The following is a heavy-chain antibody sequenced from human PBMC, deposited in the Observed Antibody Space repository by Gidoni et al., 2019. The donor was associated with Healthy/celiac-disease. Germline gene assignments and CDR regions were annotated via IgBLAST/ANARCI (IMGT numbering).Heavy chain of an antibody. CDR2: ISGSGGST. Sequence: EVQLLESGGGLVQPGGSLGRSCAAAGVTFSSYAMSWVRQAPGKGLEWVSAISGSGGSTYYADSVKGRFTISRDNSKNTLYLQMNSLRAEDTAVYYCAKDRDGYNTYIDYWGQGTLVTVSS. J-gene: IGHJ4*02. D-gene: IGHD5-12*01. V-gene: IGHV3-23*01. CDR3: AKDRDGYNTYIDY. CDR1: GVTFSSYA.